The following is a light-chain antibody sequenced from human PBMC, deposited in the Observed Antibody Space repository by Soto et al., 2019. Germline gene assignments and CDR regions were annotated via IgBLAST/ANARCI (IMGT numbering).Light chain of an antibody. CDR3: QQYGSSPPWT. J-gene: IGKJ1*01. Sequence: EIVLTQSPATLSLSPGERATLSCRASQSVSSSYLAWYQQKPGQAPRLLIYGASSRAPVLPDRCSCSGSGTDFTLTISRLEPEDFIVYYCQQYGSSPPWTFGQGTKVEIK. V-gene: IGKV3-20*01. CDR2: GAS. CDR1: QSVSSSY.